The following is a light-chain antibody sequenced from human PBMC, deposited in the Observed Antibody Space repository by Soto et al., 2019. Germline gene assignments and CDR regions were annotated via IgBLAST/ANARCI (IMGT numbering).Light chain of an antibody. CDR3: QQYFTAPQT. J-gene: IGKJ1*01. Sequence: EIVLTQSPGTLSLSPGERATLSCRASQSVSSSYLAWYQQKPGQAPRLLIYGASSRATGIPERFIGGGAGTDFTRTISRLEPEDVAVYYCQQYFTAPQTFGQGTKVDIK. V-gene: IGKV3-20*01. CDR2: GAS. CDR1: QSVSSSY.